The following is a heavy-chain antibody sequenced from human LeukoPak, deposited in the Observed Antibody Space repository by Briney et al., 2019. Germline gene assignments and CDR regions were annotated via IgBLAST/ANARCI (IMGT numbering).Heavy chain of an antibody. D-gene: IGHD3-10*01. CDR3: TRRGQGFDY. V-gene: IGHV3-9*01. Sequence: GGSLRLSCVVSGFSFEEYSMHWVRQTPGKALEWLAGISSDSSSIGSAESVKGRFIITRDNAKNSLYLQMQRLRGGDTALYFCTRRGQGFDYWGQGTLVTVSS. CDR1: GFSFEEYS. CDR2: ISSDSSSI. J-gene: IGHJ4*02.